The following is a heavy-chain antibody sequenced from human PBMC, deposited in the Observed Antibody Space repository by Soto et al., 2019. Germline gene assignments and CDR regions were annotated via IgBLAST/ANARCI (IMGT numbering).Heavy chain of an antibody. V-gene: IGHV1-69*12. J-gene: IGHJ4*02. CDR3: ARVGYSYGGYGAVY. D-gene: IGHD5-18*01. CDR2: IIPIFGTA. CDR1: GGTFSSYA. Sequence: QVQLVQSGAEVKKPGSSVKVSCKASGGTFSSYAISWVRQAPGQGLEWMGGIIPIFGTANYAQKFQGRVTITADESTRTAYMELSRLRSENTAVYYCARVGYSYGGYGAVYWGQGPLVTVSS.